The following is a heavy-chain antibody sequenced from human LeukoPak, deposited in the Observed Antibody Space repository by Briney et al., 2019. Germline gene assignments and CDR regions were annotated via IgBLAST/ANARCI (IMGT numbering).Heavy chain of an antibody. CDR3: ARGQSWYGDLGNWFDP. CDR2: INHSGST. Sequence: SETLSLTCAVYGGSSSGYYWSWIRQPPGKGLEWIGEINHSGSTNYNPSLKSRVTISVDTSKNQFSLKLSSVTAADTAVYYCARGQSWYGDLGNWFDPWGQGTLVTVSS. V-gene: IGHV4-34*01. CDR1: GGSSSGYY. D-gene: IGHD4-17*01. J-gene: IGHJ5*02.